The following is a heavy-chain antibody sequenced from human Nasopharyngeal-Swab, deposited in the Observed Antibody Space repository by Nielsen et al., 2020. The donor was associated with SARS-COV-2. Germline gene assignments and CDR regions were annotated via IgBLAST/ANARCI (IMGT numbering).Heavy chain of an antibody. D-gene: IGHD6-19*01. J-gene: IGHJ6*03. V-gene: IGHV3-11*01. CDR2: ISSSGSTI. Sequence: GESLKISCAASGFTFSDYYMSWIRQAPGKGLEWVSYISSSGSTIYYADSVKGRFTISRDNAKNSLYLQMNSLRAEDTAVYYYARGFSSGWYAGYYYYYYMYVWGKGTTVTVSS. CDR3: ARGFSSGWYAGYYYYYYMYV. CDR1: GFTFSDYY.